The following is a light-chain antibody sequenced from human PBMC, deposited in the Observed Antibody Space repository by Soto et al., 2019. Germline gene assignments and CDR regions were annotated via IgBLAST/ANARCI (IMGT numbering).Light chain of an antibody. CDR2: GAS. CDR3: QQYNNWPLT. Sequence: EIVMTQYPDTLSVSPGERATLSCRASQSVSSNLAWYQQKHGQAPRLLIYGASTRATDIPARFSGSGSGTEFTRTISSLQSEDFSVYYCQQYNNWPLTGGGGTKVEIK. J-gene: IGKJ4*02. V-gene: IGKV3-15*01. CDR1: QSVSSN.